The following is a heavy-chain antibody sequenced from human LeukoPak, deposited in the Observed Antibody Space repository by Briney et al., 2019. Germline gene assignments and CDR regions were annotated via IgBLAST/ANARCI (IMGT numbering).Heavy chain of an antibody. J-gene: IGHJ4*02. CDR2: INHSGST. Sequence: KPSETLSLTCAVYGGSFSGYYWSWIRQPPGKGLEWIGEINHSGSTNYNPSLKSRVTISVDTSKNQFSLKLSSVTAADTAVYYCARTRSTSCYAIGYWGQGTLVNVSS. D-gene: IGHD2-2*01. CDR3: ARTRSTSCYAIGY. V-gene: IGHV4-34*01. CDR1: GGSFSGYY.